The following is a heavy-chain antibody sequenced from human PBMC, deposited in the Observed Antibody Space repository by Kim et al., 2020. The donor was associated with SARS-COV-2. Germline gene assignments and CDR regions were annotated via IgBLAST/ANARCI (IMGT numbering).Heavy chain of an antibody. Sequence: GGSLRLSCAASGFSFSSYAMAWVRQAPGQGLECVSGITGGDSKYYADSVKGRFSIYRDNSKKTVYLDVNSLRVEDTAVYYCAKDKISGDGYWYFDAWGRGTLVTVSS. J-gene: IGHJ2*01. CDR3: AKDKISGDGYWYFDA. D-gene: IGHD7-27*01. V-gene: IGHV3-23*01. CDR2: ITGGDSK. CDR1: GFSFSSYA.